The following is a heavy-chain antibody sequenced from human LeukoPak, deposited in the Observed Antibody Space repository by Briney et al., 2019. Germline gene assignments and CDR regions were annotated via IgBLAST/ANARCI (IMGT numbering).Heavy chain of an antibody. CDR2: IYRSGST. D-gene: IGHD4-17*01. V-gene: IGHV4-4*07. J-gene: IGHJ5*02. Sequence: PSETLSLTCTVSGGSISSYYWSWIRQPAGKGLEWIGRIYRSGSTNYNPSLKSRVTISVDTSKNQLSLKLSSVTAADTAVYFCARRPVTTWWDDPWSHGTLVTVSS. CDR1: GGSISSYY. CDR3: ARRPVTTWWDDP.